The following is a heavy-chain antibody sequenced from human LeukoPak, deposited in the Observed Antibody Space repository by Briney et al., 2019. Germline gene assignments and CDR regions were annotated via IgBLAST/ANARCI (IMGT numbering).Heavy chain of an antibody. V-gene: IGHV3-15*01. J-gene: IGHJ5*02. Sequence: GGSLRLSCAASGFTFSNAWMNWVRQAPGKGLEWVGRIRSKTDGGTTDYAAPVEGRFTISRDDSKNTLSQQMNSLKTDDTGVYYCARGALRWFDLWGQGTLVTVSS. CDR2: IRSKTDGGTT. CDR3: ARGALRWFDL. CDR1: GFTFSNAW.